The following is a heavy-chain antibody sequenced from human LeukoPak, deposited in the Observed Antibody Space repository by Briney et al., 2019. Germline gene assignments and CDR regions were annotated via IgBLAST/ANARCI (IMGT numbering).Heavy chain of an antibody. CDR2: IKQDGSEK. V-gene: IGHV3-7*03. Sequence: GGSLRLSCAASGFTFSRYWMSWVRQAPGKGLEWVANIKQDGSEKYYVDSVKGRFTFSRDNAKNSLYLQMSSLRAEDTAMYYCARDRYSGSYPIDYWGQGTLVTVSP. CDR1: GFTFSRYW. D-gene: IGHD1-26*01. J-gene: IGHJ4*02. CDR3: ARDRYSGSYPIDY.